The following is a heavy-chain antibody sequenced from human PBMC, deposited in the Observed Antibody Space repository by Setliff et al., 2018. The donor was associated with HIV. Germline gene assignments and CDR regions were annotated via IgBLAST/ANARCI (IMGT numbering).Heavy chain of an antibody. CDR3: ASVPPGREAFDI. J-gene: IGHJ3*02. Sequence: ASVKVSCKASGYTFTSYGISWVRQAPGQGLEWMGWISAYNGNTNYAQKLQGRVTMTTDTSTSTAYMELRSLRSDDTAVYYCASVPPGREAFDIWGQGTMVTVSS. CDR2: ISAYNGNT. CDR1: GYTFTSYG. V-gene: IGHV1-18*01.